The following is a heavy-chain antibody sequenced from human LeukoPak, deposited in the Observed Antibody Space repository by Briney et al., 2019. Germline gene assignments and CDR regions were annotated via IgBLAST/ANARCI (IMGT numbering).Heavy chain of an antibody. CDR3: ASSGELRYFDWLPVGYYYYYMDV. CDR2: IRYDGSNK. J-gene: IGHJ6*03. Sequence: PGGSLRLSCAASGFTFSSYGMHWVRQAPGKGLEWVAFIRYDGSNKYYADSVKGRFTISRDNSKNTLYLQMNSLRAEDTAVYYCASSGELRYFDWLPVGYYYYYMDVWGKGTTVTISS. V-gene: IGHV3-30*02. D-gene: IGHD3-9*01. CDR1: GFTFSSYG.